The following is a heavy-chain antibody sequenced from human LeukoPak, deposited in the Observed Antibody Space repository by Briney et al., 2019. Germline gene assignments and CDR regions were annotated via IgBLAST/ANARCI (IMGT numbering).Heavy chain of an antibody. CDR3: ARVAPRYSNYVGH. J-gene: IGHJ4*02. Sequence: SETLSLTCAVSGGSISSSNWWNWVRQPPGKGLEWIGEIYHSGSTNYNPSLKSRVTISVDTSKNQFSLKLSSVTAADTAVYYCARVAPRYSNYVGHWGQGTLVTVSS. CDR1: GGSISSSNW. CDR2: IYHSGST. V-gene: IGHV4-4*02. D-gene: IGHD4-11*01.